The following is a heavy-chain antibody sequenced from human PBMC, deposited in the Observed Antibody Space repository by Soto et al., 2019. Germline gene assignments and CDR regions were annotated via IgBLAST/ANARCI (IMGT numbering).Heavy chain of an antibody. CDR1: GFTFSNYN. CDR3: ARGESLYYCSGMAV. J-gene: IGHJ6*04. V-gene: IGHV3-21*06. CDR2: ISSSGGYI. D-gene: IGHD1-26*01. Sequence: GGSLRLSCAASGFTFSNYNMNWVRQAPGKGLEWVSSISSSGGYIYYADSVKGRFTISRDNAKNSLFLQMNSLRAEDTAVYYCARGESLYYCSGMAVWGKGTTDTVS.